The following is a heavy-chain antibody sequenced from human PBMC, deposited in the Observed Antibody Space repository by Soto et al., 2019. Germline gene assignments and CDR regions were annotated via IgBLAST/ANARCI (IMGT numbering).Heavy chain of an antibody. CDR2: IIPIFGTA. V-gene: IGHV1-69*01. Sequence: QVQLVQSGAEVTKPGSSVKVSCKASGGTFSSYAISWVRQAPGQGREWMGGIIPIFGTANYAQKFQCRVTITADESTSTAYMDLSSLRYEDTAVYYCARELPSRGGSVLAGVHWGPGNLGTVSS. J-gene: IGHJ4*02. CDR1: GGTFSSYA. CDR3: ARELPSRGGSVLAGVH. D-gene: IGHD2-15*01.